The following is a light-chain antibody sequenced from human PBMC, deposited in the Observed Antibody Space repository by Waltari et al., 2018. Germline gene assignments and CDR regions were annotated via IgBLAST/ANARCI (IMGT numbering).Light chain of an antibody. Sequence: QSELTQPPSVSGAPGQRVTISCTGSSSNTGAGYDVNWYQQLPGTAPKLLFYGNSNRPSGVPDRFAGSKSGTSASRVITGLQAEDEADYYCQSYDSGLRAWVFGGGTKLTVL. J-gene: IGLJ3*02. CDR3: QSYDSGLRAWV. V-gene: IGLV1-40*01. CDR1: SSNTGAGYD. CDR2: GNS.